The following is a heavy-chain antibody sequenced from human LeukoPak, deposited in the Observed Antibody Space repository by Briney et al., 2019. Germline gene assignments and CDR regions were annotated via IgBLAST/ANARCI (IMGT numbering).Heavy chain of an antibody. CDR1: GYSFTSYD. D-gene: IGHD3-22*01. V-gene: IGHV1-8*01. Sequence: ASVMVSCKASGYSFTSYDINWVRQAPGQGLEWVGWMNPNSGNTGHAQEFQGRVAMTRDTSIGTAYMELSSLTYEDTAVYYCARGRGYDRTGYVYYFDYWGQGTLVTVSS. J-gene: IGHJ4*02. CDR2: MNPNSGNT. CDR3: ARGRGYDRTGYVYYFDY.